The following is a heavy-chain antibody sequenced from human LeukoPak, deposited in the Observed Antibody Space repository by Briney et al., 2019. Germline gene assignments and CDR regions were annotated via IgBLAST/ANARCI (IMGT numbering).Heavy chain of an antibody. J-gene: IGHJ4*02. CDR3: ARGWDYDSGGRPTAYVY. Sequence: ASVKVSCKASGYTFTSYDINWVRQATGQGLEWMGGIIPIFGTANYAQKFQGRVTITADESTSTVCMELNSLKSEDTAVYYCARGWDYDSGGRPTAYVYWGQGTQVTVSS. CDR1: GYTFTSYD. D-gene: IGHD3-22*01. V-gene: IGHV1-69*13. CDR2: IIPIFGTA.